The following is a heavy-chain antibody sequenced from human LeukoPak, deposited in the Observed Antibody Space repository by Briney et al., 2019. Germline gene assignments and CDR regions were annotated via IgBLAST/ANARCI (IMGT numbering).Heavy chain of an antibody. V-gene: IGHV1-2*02. CDR2: INPYSGGT. CDR1: GYTFSDYY. Sequence: EASVNVSCKASGYTFSDYYMHWVRQAPGQGLEWMGWINPYSGGTNYAEKFQGRVTMTRDTSITTAYMELSSLRSDDTAMYYCATLRRSGWYIGDWGQGTLVTVSS. J-gene: IGHJ4*02. CDR3: ATLRRSGWYIGD. D-gene: IGHD6-19*01.